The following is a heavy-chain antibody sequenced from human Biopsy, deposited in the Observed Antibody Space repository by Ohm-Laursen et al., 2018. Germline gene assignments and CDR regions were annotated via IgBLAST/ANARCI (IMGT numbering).Heavy chain of an antibody. Sequence: GTLSLTCTVSRDSISNYYWTWIRQSPGKGLEWLAYIYSSGRTNYNPSLKSRIIVSVDTSKNQLSLKVTSVTATDTAMYYCARHDRSGYWGLDYWGQGALVTVSA. J-gene: IGHJ4*02. CDR2: IYSSGRT. V-gene: IGHV4-4*08. CDR1: RDSISNYY. CDR3: ARHDRSGYWGLDY. D-gene: IGHD3-22*01.